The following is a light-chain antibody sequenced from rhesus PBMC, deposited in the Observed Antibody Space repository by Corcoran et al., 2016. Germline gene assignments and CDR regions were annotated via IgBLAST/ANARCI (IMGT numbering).Light chain of an antibody. V-gene: IGKV3-31*02. CDR2: GAA. CDR1: QSVSSY. Sequence: IVMTQSPATLSLSPGERATLACRASQSVSSYLAWYQQKPGQAPRLLSYGAASRATGLPDRFSGSGSGTDFTLTISSLEPEDFAIYYCQETSNLSTFGGGTKVELK. CDR3: QETSNLST. J-gene: IGKJ4*01.